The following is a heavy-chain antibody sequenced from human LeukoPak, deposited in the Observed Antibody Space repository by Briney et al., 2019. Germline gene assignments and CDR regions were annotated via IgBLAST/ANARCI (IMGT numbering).Heavy chain of an antibody. CDR3: ARDGFGCYGGTCYAWFDP. Sequence: KPSETLSLTCTVSGGSISSGGYYWSWIRQHPGKDLEWIGYVYYSGNTYYNPSRKSRVTISVDTSKNQFSLKLSSVTAADTAVYYCARDGFGCYGGTCYAWFDPWGQGTLVSVSS. V-gene: IGHV4-31*03. CDR2: VYYSGNT. J-gene: IGHJ5*02. D-gene: IGHD2-15*01. CDR1: GGSISSGGYY.